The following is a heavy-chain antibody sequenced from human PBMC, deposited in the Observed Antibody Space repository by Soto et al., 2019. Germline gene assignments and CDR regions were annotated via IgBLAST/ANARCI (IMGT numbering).Heavy chain of an antibody. CDR3: ARVLNQLRDGNYYVSSGYSDY. D-gene: IGHD3-22*01. J-gene: IGHJ4*02. CDR2: ISAYNVNT. Sequence: ASVKVSCKASGYTFTSYGISWVRQAPGQGLEWMGWISAYNVNTNYAQNLQFRVTMTTDTSTSTAYMELRSLRSDDTAVYCCARVLNQLRDGNYYVSSGYSDYWGQGTLVTVCS. CDR1: GYTFTSYG. V-gene: IGHV1-18*01.